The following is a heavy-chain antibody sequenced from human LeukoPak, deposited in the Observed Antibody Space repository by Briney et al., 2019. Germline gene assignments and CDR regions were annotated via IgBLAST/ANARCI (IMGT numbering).Heavy chain of an antibody. CDR1: GGSVSSGSYY. J-gene: IGHJ4*02. CDR3: ARRSGYSSSWYEY. D-gene: IGHD6-13*01. CDR2: IYYSGTT. V-gene: IGHV4-61*01. Sequence: SETLSLTCAVSGGSVSSGSYYWSWIRQPPGKGLEWLGYIYYSGTTNYNPSLKSRVTISVDTSKNQLSLQLSSVTPVDTAVYYCARRSGYSSSWYEYWGQGILVTVSS.